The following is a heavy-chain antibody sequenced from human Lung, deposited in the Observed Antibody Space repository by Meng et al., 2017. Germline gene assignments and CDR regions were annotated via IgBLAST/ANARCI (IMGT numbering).Heavy chain of an antibody. Sequence: QRHLQHCGAGLLQPSEPLSLPCVVSGGSFRDYYSSWIRQPPGKGLEWIGEINHSGSTNYNPSLESRATISVDTSQNNLSLKLSSVTAADSAVYYCARGPTTMAHDFDYWGQGTLVTVSS. CDR1: GGSFRDYY. V-gene: IGHV4-34*01. CDR3: ARGPTTMAHDFDY. D-gene: IGHD4-11*01. CDR2: INHSGST. J-gene: IGHJ4*02.